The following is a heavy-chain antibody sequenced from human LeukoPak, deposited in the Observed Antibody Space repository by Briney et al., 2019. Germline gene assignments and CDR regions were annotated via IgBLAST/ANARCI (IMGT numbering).Heavy chain of an antibody. CDR1: GFSFTSYY. CDR3: ARDNSYSDGGTSYWWFDP. D-gene: IGHD2-15*01. Sequence: ASVKVSCKASGFSFTSYYMHWVRQAPGQGLEWMGIINPSGDSTNYAQKFQGRVTMTRDTSTSSVYMELGSLRSEDTAVYYCARDNSYSDGGTSYWWFDPWGQGTLVTVSS. V-gene: IGHV1-46*01. J-gene: IGHJ5*02. CDR2: INPSGDST.